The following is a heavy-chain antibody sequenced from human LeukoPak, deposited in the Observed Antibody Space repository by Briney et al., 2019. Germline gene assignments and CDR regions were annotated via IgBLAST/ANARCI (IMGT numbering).Heavy chain of an antibody. CDR3: AKAALGATTFDY. CDR2: ISGSGGST. Sequence: GGSLRLSCVASGFTFSSYAMSWVRQAPGKGLEWVSAISGSGGSTYYADSVKGRLTISRDNSKNTLYLQMNSLRAEDTAVYYCAKAALGATTFDYWGQGTLVTVSS. V-gene: IGHV3-23*01. J-gene: IGHJ4*02. CDR1: GFTFSSYA. D-gene: IGHD3-16*01.